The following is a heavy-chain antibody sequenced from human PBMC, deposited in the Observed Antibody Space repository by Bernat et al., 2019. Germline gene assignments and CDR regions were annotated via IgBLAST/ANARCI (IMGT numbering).Heavy chain of an antibody. CDR1: GFIFSTSE. D-gene: IGHD3-3*01. CDR2: ISSGGSTI. Sequence: EVQLVESGGGFVQPGGSLRLSCAASGFIFSTSEMNWVRQAPGKGLEWVSYISSGGSTIYYADSVKGRFTVSRDNANDSLYLQMNGLRAEDTAVYYCANDFLNGFYVGNFWGQGTLVGVSS. V-gene: IGHV3-48*03. J-gene: IGHJ4*02. CDR3: ANDFLNGFYVGNF.